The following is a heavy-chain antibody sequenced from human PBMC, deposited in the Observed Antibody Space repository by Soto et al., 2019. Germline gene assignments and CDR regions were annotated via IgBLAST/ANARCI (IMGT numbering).Heavy chain of an antibody. D-gene: IGHD2-8*02. J-gene: IGHJ4*02. CDR2: ISVDGTKE. CDR1: GFIFNNYA. V-gene: IGHV3-30-3*01. Sequence: QVQLVASGGGVVQPGTSLRLSCVTSGFIFNNYALYWVRQAPGKGLEWVASISVDGTKENYADSVKGRCSISRDKSKNTLYLEMNSLRGEDTALYYCATDVVYWQYFDSWGQGTLVTVSS. CDR3: ATDVVYWQYFDS.